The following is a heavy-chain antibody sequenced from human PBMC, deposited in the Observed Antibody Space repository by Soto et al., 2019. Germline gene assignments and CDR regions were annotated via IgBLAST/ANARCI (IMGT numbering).Heavy chain of an antibody. J-gene: IGHJ5*02. Sequence: GGSLRLSCAASGFTFSSYAMSWVRQAPGKGLEWVSANSGSGGSTYYADSVKCRFTVSRDNSKNTLYLQMNSLRAEDTAVYYCAKDHDGYYNVISWFDPWGQGTLVTVSS. V-gene: IGHV3-23*01. CDR2: NSGSGGST. CDR1: GFTFSSYA. D-gene: IGHD3-9*01. CDR3: AKDHDGYYNVISWFDP.